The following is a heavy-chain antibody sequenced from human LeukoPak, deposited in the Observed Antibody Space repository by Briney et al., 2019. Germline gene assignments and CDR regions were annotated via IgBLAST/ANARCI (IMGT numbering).Heavy chain of an antibody. D-gene: IGHD6-13*01. Sequence: PGTSLRLSCAASGFTFSSYGMHWVRQAPGKGLEWVAVISYDGSNKYYADSVKGRFTISRDNSKNTLYLQMNSLRAEDTAVYYCAREARGRQQLGSGASYGMDVWGQGTTVTVSS. CDR1: GFTFSSYG. J-gene: IGHJ6*02. CDR2: ISYDGSNK. CDR3: AREARGRQQLGSGASYGMDV. V-gene: IGHV3-30*03.